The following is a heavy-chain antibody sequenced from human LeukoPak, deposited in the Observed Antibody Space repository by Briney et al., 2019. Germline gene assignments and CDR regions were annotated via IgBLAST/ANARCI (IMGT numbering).Heavy chain of an antibody. Sequence: VASVKVSCKASGYTFTSYGISWVRQAPGQGLEWMGWISAYNGNTNYAQKLQGRVTMTTDTSTSTAYMELRSLRSDDTAVYYCARVLGYYYDSSGHYYDNWFDPWGQGTLVTVSS. J-gene: IGHJ5*02. CDR2: ISAYNGNT. CDR1: GYTFTSYG. V-gene: IGHV1-18*01. CDR3: ARVLGYYYDSSGHYYDNWFDP. D-gene: IGHD3-22*01.